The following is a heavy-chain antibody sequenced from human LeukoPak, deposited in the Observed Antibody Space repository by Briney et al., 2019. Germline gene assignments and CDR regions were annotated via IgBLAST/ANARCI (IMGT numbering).Heavy chain of an antibody. J-gene: IGHJ4*02. V-gene: IGHV3-21*01. Sequence: GGSLRLSCVASGFTFSSYSMNWVRQAPGKGLDWSSSIRRSSIYIYYTDSVKGRFTVSRDNAKNSLYLQMNSLRAEDTAVYYCARVPHYGDYVHYYFDYWGQGTLVTVSS. CDR1: GFTFSSYS. CDR2: IRRSSIYI. D-gene: IGHD4-17*01. CDR3: ARVPHYGDYVHYYFDY.